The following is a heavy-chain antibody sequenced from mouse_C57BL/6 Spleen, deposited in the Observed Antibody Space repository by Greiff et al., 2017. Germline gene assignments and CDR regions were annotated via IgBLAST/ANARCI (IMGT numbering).Heavy chain of an antibody. Sequence: VQLQQPGAELVKPGASVKLSCKASGYTFTSYWMHWVKQRPGQGLEWIGEIDPDGGCTNYNEKFKGKATLTVDKSSSTAYMQLSSLTSEDSAVYSCASERYYDYVYFAYWGQGTTVTVSA. V-gene: IGHV1-69*02. CDR2: IDPDGGCT. J-gene: IGHJ3*01. CDR3: ASERYYDYVYFAY. D-gene: IGHD2-4*01. CDR1: GYTFTSYW.